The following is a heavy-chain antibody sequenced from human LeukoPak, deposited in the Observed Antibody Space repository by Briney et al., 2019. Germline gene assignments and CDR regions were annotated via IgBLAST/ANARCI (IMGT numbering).Heavy chain of an antibody. J-gene: IGHJ4*02. Sequence: GGSLRLSCAASGFTFSSYGMHWVRQAPGKGLEWVANIKQDGSEKYYVDSVKGRFTISRDNAKNSLYLQMNSLRAEDTAVYYCARVREWELLIYFDYWGQGTLVTVSS. V-gene: IGHV3-7*01. CDR1: GFTFSSYG. D-gene: IGHD1-26*01. CDR2: IKQDGSEK. CDR3: ARVREWELLIYFDY.